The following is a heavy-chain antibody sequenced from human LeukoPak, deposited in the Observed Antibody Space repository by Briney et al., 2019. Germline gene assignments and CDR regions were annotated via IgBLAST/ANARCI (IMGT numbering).Heavy chain of an antibody. CDR2: IKQGGSEK. D-gene: IGHD6-6*01. V-gene: IGHV3-7*01. Sequence: GGSLRLSCAASGFTFSSYWMDWVRQAPGKGLEWVANIKQGGSEKYYVDSVKGRFTISRDNAKNSVYLEMNSLRAEDTAVYYCARVSSSMGGAADYWGQGTLVTVSS. CDR3: ARVSSSMGGAADY. J-gene: IGHJ4*02. CDR1: GFTFSSYW.